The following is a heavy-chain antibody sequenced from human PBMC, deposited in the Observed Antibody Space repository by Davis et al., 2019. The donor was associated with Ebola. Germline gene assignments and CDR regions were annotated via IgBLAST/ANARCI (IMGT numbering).Heavy chain of an antibody. CDR2: ISHTGDT. V-gene: IGHV4-34*01. CDR3: ARGQHDLLTGARYAMDG. Sequence: SETLSLTCAVYSGSFSGYYWSWIRQSPGKGLEWIGEISHTGDTNYNPSLKSRVIISVDTSKNQFPLKLNSVNAADTAMYYCARGQHDLLTGARYAMDGWGRGTTVIVSS. D-gene: IGHD3-9*01. J-gene: IGHJ6*02. CDR1: SGSFSGYY.